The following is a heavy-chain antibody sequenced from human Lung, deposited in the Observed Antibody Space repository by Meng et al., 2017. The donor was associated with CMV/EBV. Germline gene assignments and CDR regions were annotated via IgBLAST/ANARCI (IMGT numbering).Heavy chain of an antibody. CDR1: GYTFGSYG. CDR3: ASGTPGRSYCDY. CDR2: FVNYVDT. Sequence: QVHLLQAGPWVKKPGASVSVSCKASGYTFGSYGICWVRQAPGQGLEWMGWFVNYVDTYPAPKFQGRVTMTTDTHTNTAFMELRSLTSDDTAVYYCASGTPGRSYCDYWGQGTLVTVSS. J-gene: IGHJ4*02. D-gene: IGHD2-15*01. V-gene: IGHV1-18*01.